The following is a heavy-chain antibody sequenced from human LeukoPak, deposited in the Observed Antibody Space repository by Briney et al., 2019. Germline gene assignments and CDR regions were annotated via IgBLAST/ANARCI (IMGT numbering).Heavy chain of an antibody. J-gene: IGHJ3*02. V-gene: IGHV3-48*03. D-gene: IGHD3-22*01. CDR2: ISSSGSTI. CDR3: ATLPGSYDSSGGDAFDI. Sequence: GGSLRLSCAASGFTFSSYEMNWVRQAPGKGLEWVSNISSSGSTIYYADSVKGRFTISRDNAKNSLYLQMNSLRAEDTAVYYCATLPGSYDSSGGDAFDIWGQGTMVTVSS. CDR1: GFTFSSYE.